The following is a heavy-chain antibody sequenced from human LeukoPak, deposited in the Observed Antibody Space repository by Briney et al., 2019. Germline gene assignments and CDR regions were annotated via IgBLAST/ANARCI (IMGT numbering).Heavy chain of an antibody. V-gene: IGHV3-74*01. Sequence: PGGSLRLSCAASGFTFSSYWMQWVRQAPGKGLVRVSRIKSDGNITNYADSVKGRFTISRDNAKNTLFLQMNSLRAEDTGVYYCTRGYYNAFDYWGQGALVTVSS. CDR3: TRGYYNAFDY. D-gene: IGHD1-26*01. J-gene: IGHJ4*02. CDR1: GFTFSSYW. CDR2: IKSDGNIT.